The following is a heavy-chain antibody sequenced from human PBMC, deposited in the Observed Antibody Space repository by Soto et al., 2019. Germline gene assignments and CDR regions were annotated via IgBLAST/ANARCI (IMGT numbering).Heavy chain of an antibody. V-gene: IGHV1-18*01. Sequence: QVQLVQSGGEVKKPGASVKVSCKASGYTFTYYAVTWVRQAPGQGLEWMGWISAYNGHTKYAQNLQGRLTLTTDTSTNTAYMELRSLRSDDTAVYYCARGALGFDYWGQGTLVTVSS. D-gene: IGHD3-16*01. CDR1: GYTFTYYA. J-gene: IGHJ4*02. CDR3: ARGALGFDY. CDR2: ISAYNGHT.